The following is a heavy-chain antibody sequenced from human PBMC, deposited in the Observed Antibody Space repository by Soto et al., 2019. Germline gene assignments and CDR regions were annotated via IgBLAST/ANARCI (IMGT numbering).Heavy chain of an antibody. V-gene: IGHV3-23*01. CDR1: GFTFSSYA. Sequence: PGGSLRLSCAASGFTFSSYAMSWVRQAPGKWLEWVSAISGSGGSTYYADSVKGRFTISRDNSKNTLYLQMNSLRAEDTAVYYCAKDSLVTTAIDYWGQGXLVTVYS. J-gene: IGHJ4*02. CDR3: AKDSLVTTAIDY. D-gene: IGHD4-17*01. CDR2: ISGSGGST.